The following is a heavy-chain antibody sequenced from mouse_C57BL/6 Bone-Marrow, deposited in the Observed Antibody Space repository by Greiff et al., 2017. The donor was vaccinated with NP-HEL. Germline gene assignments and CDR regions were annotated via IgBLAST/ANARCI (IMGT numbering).Heavy chain of an antibody. J-gene: IGHJ1*03. D-gene: IGHD1-1*01. CDR2: IDPENGDT. V-gene: IGHV14-4*01. Sequence: EVQLQQSGAELVRPGASVKLSCTASGFNITDDYMHWVKQRPEQGLEWIGWIDPENGDTEYASKVQGKATITADKSSNTSYLQLSRLTSEDTAVYDCTTVISTLYFDVWGTGTTVTVSS. CDR1: GFNITDDY. CDR3: TTVISTLYFDV.